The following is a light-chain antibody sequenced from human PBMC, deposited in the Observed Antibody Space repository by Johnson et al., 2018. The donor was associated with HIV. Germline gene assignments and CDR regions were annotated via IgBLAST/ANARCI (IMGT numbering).Light chain of an antibody. CDR1: SSNIGNNY. V-gene: IGLV1-51*02. CDR3: GTWDSSGNLYV. CDR2: EST. Sequence: QSVLTQPPSVSAAPGQKVTISCSGSSSNIGNNYVSWYQQLPGTAPKLLIYESTNRPSGIPDRFSGSKSGTSATLGISALQTGDAADYYCGTWDSSGNLYVFGTGTKVTVL. J-gene: IGLJ1*01.